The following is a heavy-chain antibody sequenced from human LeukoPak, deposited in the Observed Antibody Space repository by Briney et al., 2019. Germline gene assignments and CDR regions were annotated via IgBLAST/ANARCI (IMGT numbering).Heavy chain of an antibody. V-gene: IGHV4-30-4*01. CDR3: ARARYDFWSNYYYGMDV. J-gene: IGHJ6*02. CDR2: IYYNGST. D-gene: IGHD3-3*01. Sequence: SQTLSLTCTVSGGSISSGDYYWSWIRQPPGKGLEWIGYIYYNGSTYYNPSLKSRVTISVDTSKNQFSLKLSSVTAADTAVYYCARARYDFWSNYYYGMDVWGQGTTVTVSS. CDR1: GGSISSGDYY.